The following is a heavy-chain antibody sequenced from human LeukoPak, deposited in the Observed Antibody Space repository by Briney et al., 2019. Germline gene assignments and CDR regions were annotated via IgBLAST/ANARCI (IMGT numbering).Heavy chain of an antibody. J-gene: IGHJ3*02. V-gene: IGHV3-23*01. D-gene: IGHD6-13*01. CDR3: AKVRYSSSWYVSPAAFDI. CDR1: GFTFSSYA. Sequence: HAGGSLRLSCEASGFTFSSYAMSWVRQAPGKGLEWVSAISGSGGSTYYADSVKGRFTISRDNSKNTLYLQMNSLRAEDTAVYYCAKVRYSSSWYVSPAAFDIWGQGTMVTVSS. CDR2: ISGSGGST.